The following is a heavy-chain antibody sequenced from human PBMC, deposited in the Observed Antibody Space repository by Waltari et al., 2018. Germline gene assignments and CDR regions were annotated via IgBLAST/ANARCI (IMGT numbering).Heavy chain of an antibody. D-gene: IGHD3-10*01. V-gene: IGHV5-51*01. J-gene: IGHJ6*03. CDR2: SIPGESKT. Sequence: VPLVQSGAEVKNPGESLKISFKRSVSTFSNYWIAWVRHMPGKGLEWMVVSIPGESKTKYSPSLQGQGTSAGDKSRSTAYLEGGSRKAADTAVYYCARRREEGTEYDYDYYYIDVWGRGTPVTGSS. CDR1: VSTFSNYW. CDR3: ARRREEGTEYDYDYYYIDV.